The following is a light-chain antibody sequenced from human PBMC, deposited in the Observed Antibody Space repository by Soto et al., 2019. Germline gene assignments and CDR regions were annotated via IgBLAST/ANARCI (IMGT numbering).Light chain of an antibody. V-gene: IGKV3-20*01. J-gene: IGKJ1*01. CDR2: GAS. CDR1: QSVSSSY. Sequence: DIVLTQSPGTLSLSPGERATLSCRASQSVSSSYLAWYQQKPGQAPRLLIYGASSRATGIPDRFSGSESGTDFALTISRLEPEDFAVYYCQQYGNSPLTFGQGTKVEIK. CDR3: QQYGNSPLT.